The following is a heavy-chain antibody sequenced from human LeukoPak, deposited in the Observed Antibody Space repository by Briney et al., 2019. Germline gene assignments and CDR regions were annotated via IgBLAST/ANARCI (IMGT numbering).Heavy chain of an antibody. Sequence: GGSLRLSCAASGFTLSNYNMNWVSQEAGKGFVWVSSITTTSSYTYYPDSVKCRFTVSRDNAKNSLSLQMNSLRAEDTSVYYCARDPWIWDYWGQGTLVTVSS. D-gene: IGHD2-2*03. V-gene: IGHV3-21*01. CDR2: ITTTSSYT. J-gene: IGHJ4*02. CDR1: GFTLSNYN. CDR3: ARDPWIWDY.